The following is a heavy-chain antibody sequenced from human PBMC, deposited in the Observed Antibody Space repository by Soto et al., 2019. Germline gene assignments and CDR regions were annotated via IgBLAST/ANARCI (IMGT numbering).Heavy chain of an antibody. V-gene: IGHV3-33*01. Sequence: QVQLVESGGGVVQPGRSLRLSCAASGFTFSSYGMHWVRQAPGKGLEWVAVIWYDGSNKYYADSVKGRFTISRDNSKNTLYLQMNSLRAEDTAVYYCARDHGYYDSSGYSDYWGQGPLVTVSS. CDR1: GFTFSSYG. CDR2: IWYDGSNK. CDR3: ARDHGYYDSSGYSDY. J-gene: IGHJ4*02. D-gene: IGHD3-22*01.